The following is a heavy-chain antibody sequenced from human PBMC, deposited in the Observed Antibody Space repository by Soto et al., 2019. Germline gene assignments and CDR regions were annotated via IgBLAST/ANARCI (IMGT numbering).Heavy chain of an antibody. CDR1: GGSISSGDYY. CDR2: IYYSGST. V-gene: IGHV4-30-4*01. D-gene: IGHD5-12*01. J-gene: IGHJ6*02. CDR3: ARAIGMATYYYYGMDV. Sequence: SETLSLTCTVSGGSISSGDYYWSWIRQPPGKGLEWIGYIYYSGSTYYNPSLKSRVTISVDTSKNQFSLQLSSVTAADTAVYYCARAIGMATYYYYGMDVWGQGTTVTVSS.